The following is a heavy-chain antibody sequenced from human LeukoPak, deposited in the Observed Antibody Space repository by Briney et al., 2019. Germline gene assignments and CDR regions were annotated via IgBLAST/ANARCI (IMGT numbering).Heavy chain of an antibody. Sequence: SETLSLTCTVSGGSISSTTYYWGWIRQPPGKRLEWIGTIFHSGSTYHNPSLKSRLTISVDTSKNQFSLILSSVTAADTAVYYCARHQFHSRLYLFDYWGQGTLVTVSS. D-gene: IGHD2-8*01. V-gene: IGHV4-39*01. CDR2: IFHSGST. J-gene: IGHJ4*02. CDR3: ARHQFHSRLYLFDY. CDR1: GGSISSTTYY.